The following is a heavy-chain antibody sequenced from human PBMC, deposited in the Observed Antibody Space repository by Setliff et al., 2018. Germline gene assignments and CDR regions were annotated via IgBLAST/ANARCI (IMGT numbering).Heavy chain of an antibody. CDR3: ARGPPDFVVVPAAAKFDY. CDR1: GYTFTGHH. D-gene: IGHD2-2*01. CDR2: INPNSGGT. V-gene: IGHV1-2*02. Sequence: ASVKVSCKASGYTFTGHHLHWVRQAPGQGLEWMGWINPNSGGTNYAQKFQGRVTMTTDTPTSTAYMELRSLRTDDTAVYYCARGPPDFVVVPAAAKFDYWGQGTLVTVSS. J-gene: IGHJ4*02.